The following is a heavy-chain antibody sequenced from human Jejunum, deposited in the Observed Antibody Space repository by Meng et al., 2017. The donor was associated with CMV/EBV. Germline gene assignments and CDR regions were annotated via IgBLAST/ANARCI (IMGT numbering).Heavy chain of an antibody. J-gene: IGHJ4*02. D-gene: IGHD4/OR15-4a*01. Sequence: YYNPSLKSRVAFSVDTSKNQFSLKLSSVTAADTAVYYCVRMPYTDFGIGFDYWGRGILVTVSS. CDR3: VRMPYTDFGIGFDY. V-gene: IGHV4-30-2*05.